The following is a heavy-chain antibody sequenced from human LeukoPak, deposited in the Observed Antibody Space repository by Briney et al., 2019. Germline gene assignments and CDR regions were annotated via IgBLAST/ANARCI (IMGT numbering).Heavy chain of an antibody. CDR3: ARFTGYSYYFDY. D-gene: IGHD3-9*01. Sequence: GGSLRLSCAASGFTFSSYAMSWVRQAPGKGLEWVSAISGSGGSTFYADSVKGRFTISRDNSKNTLYLQMNSLRAEDTAVYYCARFTGYSYYFDYWGQGTLVTASS. CDR1: GFTFSSYA. CDR2: ISGSGGST. J-gene: IGHJ4*02. V-gene: IGHV3-23*01.